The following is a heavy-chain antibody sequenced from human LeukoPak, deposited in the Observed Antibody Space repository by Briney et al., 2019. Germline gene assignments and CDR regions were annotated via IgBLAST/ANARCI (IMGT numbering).Heavy chain of an antibody. Sequence: GGSLRLSCTASGFTFGEYAMSWVRQAPGKGLEWVGFIRSKPYGGTTEYAASVKGRFTISRDDSKSIAYLQMNSLKTGDTAVYLFTRDRTLYCSSTSCHVLGSFVRWGQETLDTVSS. CDR3: TRDRTLYCSSTSCHVLGSFVR. D-gene: IGHD2-2*01. V-gene: IGHV3-49*04. CDR2: IRSKPYGGTT. CDR1: GFTFGEYA. J-gene: IGHJ4*02.